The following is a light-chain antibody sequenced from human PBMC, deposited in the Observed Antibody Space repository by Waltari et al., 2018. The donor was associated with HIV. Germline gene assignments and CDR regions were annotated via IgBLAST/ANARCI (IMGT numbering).Light chain of an antibody. Sequence: GSPGQSITISCTGTSSDVGAYNYVSWYQQYPGKAPKVMMYEVNNRPSGVSDRFSGSKSGNTASLTISGLQVEDEAVYFCSSFGRGNTVLFGGGTKVTVL. CDR2: EVN. CDR3: SSFGRGNTVL. J-gene: IGLJ2*01. CDR1: SSDVGAYNY. V-gene: IGLV2-14*01.